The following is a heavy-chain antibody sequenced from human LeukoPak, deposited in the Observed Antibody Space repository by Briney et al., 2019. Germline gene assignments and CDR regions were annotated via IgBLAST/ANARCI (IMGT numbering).Heavy chain of an antibody. J-gene: IGHJ4*02. CDR2: ISGYNGDT. D-gene: IGHD6-19*01. V-gene: IGHV1-18*01. CDR3: ARGGQWLYSDH. CDR1: GYILINYG. Sequence: AAVKVSCKTSGYILINYGINWVRPAPGQGRKWMGWISGYNGDTNYAQKLQGRVTMTTDTSTNTAYMELRGLTSDDTAVYYCARGGQWLYSDHWGQGTLVTVSS.